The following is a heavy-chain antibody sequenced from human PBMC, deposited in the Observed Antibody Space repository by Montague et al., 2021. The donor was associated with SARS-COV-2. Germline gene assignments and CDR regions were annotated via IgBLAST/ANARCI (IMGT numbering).Heavy chain of an antibody. J-gene: IGHJ5*02. D-gene: IGHD3-3*01. CDR1: GFTFSSYS. CDR2: ISSSSYI. Sequence: SLRLSCAASGFTFSSYSMNWVRQAPGKGLEWVSSISSSSYIYYADSVTGRFTISRDNAKNSLYLQMNSLRAEDTAVYYCARDPSTIFGVVTLPWGRGTLVTVSS. V-gene: IGHV3-21*01. CDR3: ARDPSTIFGVVTLP.